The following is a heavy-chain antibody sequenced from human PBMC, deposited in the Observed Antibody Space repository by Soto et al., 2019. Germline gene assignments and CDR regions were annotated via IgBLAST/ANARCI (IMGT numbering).Heavy chain of an antibody. Sequence: GGLRRLSCSAAGMSFSRCAMHYVREAPGKGLEYVSGVRGNGDPPFYADSVKGRFTISRDNSKNTLYLQMSSLSADDTAVYYCVKSRGGNNFDFFDWGQGALVTVSS. CDR2: VRGNGDPP. D-gene: IGHD5-12*01. V-gene: IGHV3-64D*06. CDR1: GMSFSRCA. J-gene: IGHJ4*02. CDR3: VKSRGGNNFDFFD.